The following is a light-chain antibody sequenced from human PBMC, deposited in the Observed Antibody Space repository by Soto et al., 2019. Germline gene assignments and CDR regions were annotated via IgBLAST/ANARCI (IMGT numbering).Light chain of an antibody. CDR2: DAS. Sequence: DIQMTQSPSSLSASVGDRVTITCQASQDISNDLNWYQQKPGKVPKLLIYDASNLETGVPSRFSGSGSGTDFTFTISSLQPEDIATYYCQQYDNLPPFTFGPGTKVDIK. CDR1: QDISND. V-gene: IGKV1-33*01. CDR3: QQYDNLPPFT. J-gene: IGKJ3*01.